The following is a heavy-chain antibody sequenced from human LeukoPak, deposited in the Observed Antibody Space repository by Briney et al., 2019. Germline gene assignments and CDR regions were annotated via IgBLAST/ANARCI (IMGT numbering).Heavy chain of an antibody. CDR3: ARLGRSLVGATTEVDY. J-gene: IGHJ4*02. Sequence: PSETLSLTCDVSSYSITSGYYWGWIRQPPGKGLEWIGSIYHSGRTYYNPSLKSRVTISVDTPKNQFSLKLSSVTAADTAVYYCARLGRSLVGATTEVDYWGQGTLVTVSS. CDR2: IYHSGRT. D-gene: IGHD1-26*01. V-gene: IGHV4-38-2*01. CDR1: SYSITSGYY.